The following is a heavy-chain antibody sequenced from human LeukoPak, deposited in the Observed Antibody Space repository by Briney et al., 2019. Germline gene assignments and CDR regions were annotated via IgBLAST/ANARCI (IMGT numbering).Heavy chain of an antibody. D-gene: IGHD4-17*01. V-gene: IGHV3-74*01. CDR1: GFTFSNYW. J-gene: IGHJ4*02. CDR2: INRDGRST. CDR3: ALPLRDGDFYFDY. Sequence: GRSLRLSCAASGFTFSNYWMHWVRQAPGKGLVWVSRINRDGRSTNYADSVKGRFTISRDNAKNTVFLQMNSLGAEDTAVYYCALPLRDGDFYFDYWGQGALVTVSS.